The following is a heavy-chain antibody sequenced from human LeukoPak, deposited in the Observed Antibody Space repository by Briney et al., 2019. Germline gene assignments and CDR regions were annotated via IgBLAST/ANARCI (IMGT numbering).Heavy chain of an antibody. CDR3: ARGTYYDSSGYYPGHFDY. D-gene: IGHD3-22*01. J-gene: IGHJ4*02. V-gene: IGHV1-46*01. CDR1: GYTFTSYY. CDR2: INPSGGST. Sequence: ASVKVSCKASGYTFTSYYMHWVRQAPGQGLEWMGIINPSGGSTSYAQKFQGRVTMTRDMSTSTVYMELSSLRSEDTAVYYCARGTYYDSSGYYPGHFDYWGQGTLVTVSS.